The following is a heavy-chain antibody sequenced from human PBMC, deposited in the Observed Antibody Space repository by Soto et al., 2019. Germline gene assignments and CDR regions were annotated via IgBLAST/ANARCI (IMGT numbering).Heavy chain of an antibody. Sequence: SETLSLTSTVSGGSISSYYWSWIRQPPGKGLEWIGEIYYSGSTNYNPSLKSRVTISVDKSKNQFSLKLSSVTAADTAVYYCARVSGSYYYGMDVWGQGTTVTVSS. D-gene: IGHD1-26*01. J-gene: IGHJ6*02. V-gene: IGHV4-59*12. CDR3: ARVSGSYYYGMDV. CDR1: GGSISSYY. CDR2: IYYSGST.